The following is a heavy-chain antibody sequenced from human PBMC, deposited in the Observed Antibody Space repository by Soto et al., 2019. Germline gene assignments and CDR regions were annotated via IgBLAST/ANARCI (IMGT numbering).Heavy chain of an antibody. CDR3: ARGTAGDHPY. J-gene: IGHJ4*02. CDR2: INHSGST. D-gene: IGHD3-10*01. Sequence: QVQLQQWGAGLLKPSETLSLTCAVYGGSFSGYYWSWIRQPPGKGLEWIGEINHSGSTNYNPSLTSRVTISVDTSKNQFSLKLGSVTAADTAVYYCARGTAGDHPYWGQGTLVTVSS. CDR1: GGSFSGYY. V-gene: IGHV4-34*01.